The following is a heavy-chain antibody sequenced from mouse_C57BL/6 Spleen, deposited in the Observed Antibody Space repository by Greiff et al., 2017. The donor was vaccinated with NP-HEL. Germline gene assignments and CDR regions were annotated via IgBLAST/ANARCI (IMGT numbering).Heavy chain of an antibody. CDR3: ARETFYYGSSPDY. V-gene: IGHV1-55*01. CDR2: IYPGSGST. Sequence: QVQLQQSGAELVKPGASVKMSCKASGYTFTSYWITWVKQRPGQGLEWIGDIYPGSGSTNYNEKFKSKATLTVDTSSSTAYMQLSILTSEDSAVYYCARETFYYGSSPDYWGQGTTLTVSS. D-gene: IGHD1-1*01. CDR1: GYTFTSYW. J-gene: IGHJ2*01.